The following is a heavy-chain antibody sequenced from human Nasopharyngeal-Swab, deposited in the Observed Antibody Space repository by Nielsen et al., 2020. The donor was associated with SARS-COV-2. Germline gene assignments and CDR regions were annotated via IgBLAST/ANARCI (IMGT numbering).Heavy chain of an antibody. Sequence: SQTPSLTCAISGVSLSTDRAAWSSIRQSPSRGLEWLGRTCYRSKWNYDYATSLSGRLTVSPDTAKNQFSLHLNSVTPDDTAVYYCARIQQQLPGIVWGQGTMVIVSS. CDR1: GVSLSTDRAA. D-gene: IGHD6-13*01. CDR3: ARIQQQLPGIV. CDR2: TCYRSKWNY. V-gene: IGHV6-1*01. J-gene: IGHJ3*01.